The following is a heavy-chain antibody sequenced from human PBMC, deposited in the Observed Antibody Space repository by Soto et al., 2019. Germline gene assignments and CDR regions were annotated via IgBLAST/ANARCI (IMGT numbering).Heavy chain of an antibody. D-gene: IGHD3-3*01. J-gene: IGHJ6*03. V-gene: IGHV3-7*01. Sequence: GGSLRLSCAASGFTFSSYWMSWVRQAPGKGLEWVANIKQDGSEKYYVDSVKGRFTISRDNAKNSLYLQMNSLRAEDTAVYYCARDLPYTIFGVVIRNHYYYYMDVWGKGTTVTVSS. CDR3: ARDLPYTIFGVVIRNHYYYYMDV. CDR2: IKQDGSEK. CDR1: GFTFSSYW.